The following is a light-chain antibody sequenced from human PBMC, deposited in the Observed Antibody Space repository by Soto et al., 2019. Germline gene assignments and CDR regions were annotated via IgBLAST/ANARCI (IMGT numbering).Light chain of an antibody. CDR1: QDIRKY. Sequence: PITPSPSSLSASVGGRVTIPFQAIQDIRKYLNWYQQKPGKAPKLLIYDASSLETGVPSRFSGSGSGTDFTLTISSLQPEDFATYYCQQYDNLPLIFGQGTRLEIK. V-gene: IGKV1-33*01. CDR3: QQYDNLPLI. J-gene: IGKJ5*01. CDR2: DAS.